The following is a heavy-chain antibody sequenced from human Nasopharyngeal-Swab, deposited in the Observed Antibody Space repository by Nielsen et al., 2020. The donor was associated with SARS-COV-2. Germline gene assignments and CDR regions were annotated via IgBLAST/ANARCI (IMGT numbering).Heavy chain of an antibody. CDR2: IIAIFGTA. D-gene: IGHD1-26*01. CDR1: GGTFSSYA. J-gene: IGHJ6*03. V-gene: IGHV1-69*13. CDR3: AVGATGYYYMDV. Sequence: SVKVSCKASGGTFSSYAISWVRHATGQGLEWMGGIIAIFGTANYAQKFQGSVTITADESTSTAYMELSSLRSEDTAVYYCAVGATGYYYMDVWGKGTTVTVSS.